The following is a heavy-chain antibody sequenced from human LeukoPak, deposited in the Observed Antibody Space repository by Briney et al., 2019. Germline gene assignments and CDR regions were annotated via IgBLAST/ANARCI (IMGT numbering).Heavy chain of an antibody. CDR3: ARGDGYNFFDY. D-gene: IGHD5-24*01. CDR2: FYIGGAT. Sequence: GGSLRLSSAVSGFSVTIDYMRWVRQAPGKGLEWVSVFYIGGATYYADSVKGRFTISRDNSENTLYLQMKSLRAEDTAVYYCARGDGYNFFDYRGQGTLVTVSS. V-gene: IGHV3-53*01. CDR1: GFSVTIDY. J-gene: IGHJ4*02.